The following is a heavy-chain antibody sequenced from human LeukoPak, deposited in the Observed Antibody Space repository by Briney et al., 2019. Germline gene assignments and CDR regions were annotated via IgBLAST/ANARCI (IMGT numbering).Heavy chain of an antibody. D-gene: IGHD1-26*01. CDR3: AKDRTVVGATSFDY. CDR1: GFPFSTFG. J-gene: IGHJ4*02. CDR2: IAYDGSVK. Sequence: GRSLRLSCAASGFPFSTFGMHWVRQAPGKGLEWVAAIAYDGSVKYYPDSLKGRLTISRDNSKSTLYLQMNSLRTEDTAVYSCAKDRTVVGATSFDYWGLGTLVTVSS. V-gene: IGHV3-30*18.